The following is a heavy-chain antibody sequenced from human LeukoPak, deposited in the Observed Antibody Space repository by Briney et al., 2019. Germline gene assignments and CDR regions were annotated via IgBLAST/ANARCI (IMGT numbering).Heavy chain of an antibody. CDR1: GDSISSDSYY. J-gene: IGHJ5*02. CDR3: ARGGVVPAAIRFDP. CDR2: IYTSGST. Sequence: SETLSLTCTVSGDSISSDSYYWSWIRQPAGKGLECIGRIYTSGSTNYNPSLKSRVTISVDTSKNQFSLKLSSVTAADTAVYYCARGGVVPAAIRFDPWGQEPWSPSPQ. V-gene: IGHV4-61*02. D-gene: IGHD2-2*01.